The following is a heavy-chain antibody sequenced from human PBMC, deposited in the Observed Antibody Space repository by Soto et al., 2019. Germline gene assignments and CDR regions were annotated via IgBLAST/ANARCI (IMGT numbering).Heavy chain of an antibody. CDR2: INAGNGNT. J-gene: IGHJ6*01. CDR1: GYTFTSYA. D-gene: IGHD3-10*01. V-gene: IGHV1-3*01. Sequence: QVQLVQSGAEVKKPGASVKVSCKASGYTFTSYAMHWVRQAPGQRLEWMGWINAGNGNTKYSQKFQGRVTITRDTSASTAYMELSSLRSEDTAVYYCARESDYYGSGSYYFPGDYYYGMDVW. CDR3: ARESDYYGSGSYYFPGDYYYGMDV.